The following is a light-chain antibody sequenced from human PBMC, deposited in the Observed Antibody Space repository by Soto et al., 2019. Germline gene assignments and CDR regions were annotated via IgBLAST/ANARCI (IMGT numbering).Light chain of an antibody. Sequence: DTQMTQSPSSLSASVGDRVTITCRTSQDIRNELVWYQQTSGKAPKRLIYAVSSLESGVPSRFSGSRSGPDFTLTISSLQPEDFATYYCQQSYSSPPTFGQGTKVDIK. CDR3: QQSYSSPPT. J-gene: IGKJ1*01. V-gene: IGKV1-39*01. CDR1: QDIRNE. CDR2: AVS.